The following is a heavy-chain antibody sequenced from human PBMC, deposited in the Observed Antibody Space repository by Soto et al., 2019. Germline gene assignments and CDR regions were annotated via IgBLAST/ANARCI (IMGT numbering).Heavy chain of an antibody. V-gene: IGHV1-8*01. D-gene: IGHD6-13*01. CDR1: GYTFTSYD. Sequence: GASVKVSCKASGYTFTSYDINWVRQATGQGLEWMGWMNPNSGNTGYAQKFQGRVTMTRNTSISTAYMELSSLRSEDTAVYYCARGWEQQLAGDYYSMDVWGQGTTVTVSS. CDR2: MNPNSGNT. CDR3: ARGWEQQLAGDYYSMDV. J-gene: IGHJ6*02.